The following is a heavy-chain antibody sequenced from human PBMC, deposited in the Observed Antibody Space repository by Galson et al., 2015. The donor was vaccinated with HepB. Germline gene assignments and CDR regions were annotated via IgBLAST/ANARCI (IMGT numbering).Heavy chain of an antibody. CDR2: ISGGAGAT. D-gene: IGHD3-10*01. Sequence: SLRLSCAASGFTFSSCAMTWVRQAPGKGLEWVSGISGGAGATYYADSVKGRFTISRDNSKNTLYLQMNRLRAEDTAVYYCAREVGEGGAFDIWGQGTMVTVSS. CDR1: GFTFSSCA. CDR3: AREVGEGGAFDI. V-gene: IGHV3-23*01. J-gene: IGHJ3*02.